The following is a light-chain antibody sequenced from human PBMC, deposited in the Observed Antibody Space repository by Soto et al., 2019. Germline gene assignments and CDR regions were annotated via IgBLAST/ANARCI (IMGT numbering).Light chain of an antibody. CDR1: QSISSS. Sequence: IVFTHSPTTLSLWPGETAVLSCRASQSISSSLSWYQQRPGQAPRLLIYDASNRAPGIPARFSGSGSGTVFTLTISSLEPEDFALYYCQQRSSWITFGQGTRLEIE. CDR2: DAS. J-gene: IGKJ5*01. CDR3: QQRSSWIT. V-gene: IGKV3-11*01.